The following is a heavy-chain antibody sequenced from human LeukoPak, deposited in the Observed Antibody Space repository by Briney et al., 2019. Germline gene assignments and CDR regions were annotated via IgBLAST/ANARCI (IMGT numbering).Heavy chain of an antibody. D-gene: IGHD1-1*01. CDR3: ARVYNWNDNRPGSMGY. CDR1: GYTFTNYG. CDR2: INAYNGNT. Sequence: ASVKVSCKASGYTFTNYGISWVRQAPGQGLEWMGWINAYNGNTNYAQKFQGRVTMTTDTSTSTAYMELRSLRSDDTAVYYCARVYNWNDNRPGSMGYWGQGTLVTVSS. J-gene: IGHJ4*02. V-gene: IGHV1-18*01.